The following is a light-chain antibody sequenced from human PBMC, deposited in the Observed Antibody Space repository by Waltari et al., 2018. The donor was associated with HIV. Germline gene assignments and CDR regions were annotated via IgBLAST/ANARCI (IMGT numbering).Light chain of an antibody. V-gene: IGKV3-20*01. CDR2: GAS. Sequence: EIVLTQSPGTLSLSPGDRAILSCRASQSVNTNYLAWYQQKAGQAPRLVMYGASNRATGIPDRFSSSGSGTDFTLTISRLGPEDFVVYYCQQYGSSPWTFGQGTKVEIK. CDR1: QSVNTNY. CDR3: QQYGSSPWT. J-gene: IGKJ1*01.